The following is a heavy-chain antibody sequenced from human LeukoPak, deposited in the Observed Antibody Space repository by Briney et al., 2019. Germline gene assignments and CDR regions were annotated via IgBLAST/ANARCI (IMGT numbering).Heavy chain of an antibody. D-gene: IGHD5-18*01. CDR1: GFTFNGYN. CDR3: AKEGTAMASSYFDY. Sequence: GGSLRLSCAASGFTFNGYNMNWVRQAPGKGLEWVAVISHDGTVQHYADSVKGRFTISRDNSDNTLYLQMNSLRDEDTAMYYCAKEGTAMASSYFDYWGQGTLITVSS. J-gene: IGHJ4*02. V-gene: IGHV3-30*18. CDR2: ISHDGTVQ.